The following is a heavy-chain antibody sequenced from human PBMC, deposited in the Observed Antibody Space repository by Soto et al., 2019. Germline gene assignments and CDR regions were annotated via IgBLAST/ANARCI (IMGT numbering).Heavy chain of an antibody. Sequence: RLSCSASGFTFSDFAMNWVRQAQGKCLEWVSGISGSGVGTYYADAVKGRFTISRDNSKNTLYLQMNSLRAEDTALYYCAKDRGYYDSSGPSDAFDVWGQGTVVTGSS. CDR2: ISGSGVGT. CDR1: GFTFSDFA. J-gene: IGHJ3*01. V-gene: IGHV3-23*01. D-gene: IGHD3-22*01. CDR3: AKDRGYYDSSGPSDAFDV.